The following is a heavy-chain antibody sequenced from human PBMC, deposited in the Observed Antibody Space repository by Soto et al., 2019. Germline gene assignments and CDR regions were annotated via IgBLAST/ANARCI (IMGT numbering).Heavy chain of an antibody. D-gene: IGHD2-15*01. CDR1: GGTFRSYT. V-gene: IGHV1-69*02. CDR3: ARGSVVAATGLAY. J-gene: IGHJ4*02. CDR2: IIPILGIA. Sequence: SVKVSCKASGGTFRSYTISWVRQAPGQGLEWMGRIIPILGIANYAQKFQGRVTITADKSTSTAYMELSSLRSEDTAVYYCARGSVVAATGLAYWGQGTQVTVSS.